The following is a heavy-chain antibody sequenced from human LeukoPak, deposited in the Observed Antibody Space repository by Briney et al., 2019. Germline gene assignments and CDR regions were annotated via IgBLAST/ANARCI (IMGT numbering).Heavy chain of an antibody. CDR2: INFSGNT. Sequence: SETLSLTCTVSGGSISSSSYYWGWIRQPPGKGLEWIGSINFSGNTYYNPSLKSRVTISVDTSKNQFPLKLSSVTAADSAVYYCARHDNYDYGMDVWGQGTTVTVFS. V-gene: IGHV4-39*01. D-gene: IGHD3-22*01. CDR1: GGSISSSSYY. CDR3: ARHDNYDYGMDV. J-gene: IGHJ6*02.